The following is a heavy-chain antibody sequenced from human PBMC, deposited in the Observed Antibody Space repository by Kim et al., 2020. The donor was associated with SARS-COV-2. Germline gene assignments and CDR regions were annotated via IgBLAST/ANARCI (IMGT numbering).Heavy chain of an antibody. CDR3: AKVYKGYCTSSSCTPYYVDV. Sequence: GGSLRLSCAASGFTFSNYAMSWVRQAPGKGLEWVSIISGSGANTYYADSVKGRFTISRDNSKNALSLQMNSLRAEDTAVYYCAKVYKGYCTSSSCTPYYVDVWGKGITVTVSS. V-gene: IGHV3-23*01. J-gene: IGHJ6*03. CDR1: GFTFSNYA. D-gene: IGHD2-2*01. CDR2: ISGSGANT.